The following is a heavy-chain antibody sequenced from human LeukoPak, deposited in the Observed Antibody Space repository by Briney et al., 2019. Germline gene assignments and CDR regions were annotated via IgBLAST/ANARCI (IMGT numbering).Heavy chain of an antibody. Sequence: GGPLRLSFSASGSAFSNYGVNLVRQAPGNGLDLVSGVGTAGETYSADSMKGRFTVSRDNSKNTLYLQMNRLKGDDTAVYYCAAGRFGSGWDSWGQGTLVTVSS. D-gene: IGHD6-19*01. CDR2: VGTAGET. CDR3: AAGRFGSGWDS. V-gene: IGHV3-23*01. J-gene: IGHJ4*02. CDR1: GSAFSNYG.